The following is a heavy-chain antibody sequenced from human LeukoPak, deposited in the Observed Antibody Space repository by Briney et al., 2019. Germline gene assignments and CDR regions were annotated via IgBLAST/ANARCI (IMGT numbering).Heavy chain of an antibody. CDR3: VKDVRGYNYAYFDY. Sequence: PGGSLRLSCSASGFTFSSYAMHWVRQAPGEGLEYVSAISCNGGSTYYADSVKGRFTISRDNSRNTLYLQMSSLRAEDTAMYYCVKDVRGYNYAYFDYWGQGTLVTVSS. CDR2: ISCNGGST. V-gene: IGHV3-64D*06. D-gene: IGHD5-18*01. J-gene: IGHJ4*02. CDR1: GFTFSSYA.